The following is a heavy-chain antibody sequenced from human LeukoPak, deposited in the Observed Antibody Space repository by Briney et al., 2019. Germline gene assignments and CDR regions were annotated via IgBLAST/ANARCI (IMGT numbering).Heavy chain of an antibody. CDR1: GFSISSGCY. D-gene: IGHD1-26*01. Sequence: SETLSLTCSVSGFSISSGCYWGWIRRPPEKGLEWIGSISHSGSTYYNPSLKSRVTISIDTSKNQFSLKLRSVTAADTAVYYCAREGDVVGATIDSWGQGTLVIVSS. V-gene: IGHV4-38-2*02. CDR3: AREGDVVGATIDS. CDR2: ISHSGST. J-gene: IGHJ4*02.